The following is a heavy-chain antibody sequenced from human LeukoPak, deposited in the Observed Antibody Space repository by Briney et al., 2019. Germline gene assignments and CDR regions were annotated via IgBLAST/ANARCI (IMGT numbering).Heavy chain of an antibody. V-gene: IGHV3-23*01. CDR3: AKEGFYYDSSGYPLLYYFDY. J-gene: IGHJ4*02. CDR1: GFTFSSYA. CDR2: ISGSGGST. Sequence: GGSLRLSCAASGFTFSSYAMSWVRQAPGKGLEWVSAISGSGGSTYYADSVKGRFTISRDNSKNTLYLQMNSLRAEDTAVYYCAKEGFYYDSSGYPLLYYFDYWGQGTLVTVSS. D-gene: IGHD3-22*01.